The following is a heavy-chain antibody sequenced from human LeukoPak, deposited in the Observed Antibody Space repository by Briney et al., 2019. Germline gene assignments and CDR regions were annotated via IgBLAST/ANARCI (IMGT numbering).Heavy chain of an antibody. CDR2: ISSSSSYI. CDR1: GFTFSSYS. Sequence: PGGSLRLSCAASGFTFSSYSMNWVRQAPGKGLEWVSSISSSSSYIYYADSVKGRFTISRDNSKNTLYLQMNSLRAEDTAVYYCAKDHSDVITMVRGVGVDYMDVWGKGTTVTISS. J-gene: IGHJ6*03. CDR3: AKDHSDVITMVRGVGVDYMDV. V-gene: IGHV3-21*01. D-gene: IGHD3-10*01.